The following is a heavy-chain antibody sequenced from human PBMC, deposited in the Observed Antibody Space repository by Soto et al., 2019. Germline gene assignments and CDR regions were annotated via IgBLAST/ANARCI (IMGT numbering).Heavy chain of an antibody. Sequence: PSETLSLTCTVSGGSISSSSYYWGLIRQPPGKGLEWIGSIYYSGSTYYNPSLKSRVTISVDTSKNQFSLKLSSVTAADTAVYYCARHPTPPYYDFWSGYYTDTRTHYYYYMDVWGKGTTVTVSS. CDR2: IYYSGST. CDR3: ARHPTPPYYDFWSGYYTDTRTHYYYYMDV. D-gene: IGHD3-3*01. CDR1: GGSISSSSYY. V-gene: IGHV4-39*01. J-gene: IGHJ6*03.